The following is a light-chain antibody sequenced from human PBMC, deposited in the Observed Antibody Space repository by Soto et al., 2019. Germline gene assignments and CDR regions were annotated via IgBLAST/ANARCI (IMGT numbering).Light chain of an antibody. CDR2: GAS. V-gene: IGKV1-39*01. CDR1: QNIVNY. J-gene: IGKJ4*02. CDR3: QQSYSVPLT. Sequence: DIQMTQSPSSLSASVGDRVTITCRASQNIVNYLNWYQRKPGKAPKLLIYGASSLQRGVPSRFSGNGSGTVFTLTISTLQPEDFATFYCQQSYSVPLTFGGGTKVEIK.